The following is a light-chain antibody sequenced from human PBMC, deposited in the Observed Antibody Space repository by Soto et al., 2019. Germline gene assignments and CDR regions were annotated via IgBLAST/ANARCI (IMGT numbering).Light chain of an antibody. J-gene: IGLJ3*02. Sequence: QSALTQPASVSGSPGQSITISCTGTSSDVGGYNYVSWYQQHPGKAPKLMIYDVSNRPSGVSNRFSGSKFGNTASLTISGLQAEYEYDYYCCSYTRSSTLFGGGTKLTVL. CDR2: DVS. CDR1: SSDVGGYNY. V-gene: IGLV2-14*01. CDR3: CSYTRSSTL.